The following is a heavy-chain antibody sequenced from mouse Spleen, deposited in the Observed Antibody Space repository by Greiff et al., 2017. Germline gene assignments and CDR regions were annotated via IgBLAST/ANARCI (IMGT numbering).Heavy chain of an antibody. CDR3: ARVTRGYAMDY. J-gene: IGHJ4*01. Sequence: VQLQQSGAELVKPGASVKMSCKASGYTFTSYWITWVKQRPGQGLEWIGDIYPGSGSTNYNEKFKSKATLTVDTSSSTAYMQLSSLTSEDSAVYYCARVTRGYAMDYWGQGTSVTVSS. V-gene: IGHV1-55*01. CDR1: GYTFTSYW. CDR2: IYPGSGST. D-gene: IGHD2-2*01.